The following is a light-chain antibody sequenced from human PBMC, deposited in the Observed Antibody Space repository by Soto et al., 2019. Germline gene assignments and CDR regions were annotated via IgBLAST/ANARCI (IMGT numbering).Light chain of an antibody. V-gene: IGLV2-11*01. CDR1: SSDVGGYNY. CDR3: CSYAGSYTHVV. Sequence: QSALTQPRSVSGSRGQSVTISCTGTSSDVGGYNYVSWYQQHPDKAPKLMIYDVSKRPSGVPDRFSGSKSGNTASLTISGLQAEDEADYHCCSYAGSYTHVVFGGGTQLTVL. CDR2: DVS. J-gene: IGLJ2*01.